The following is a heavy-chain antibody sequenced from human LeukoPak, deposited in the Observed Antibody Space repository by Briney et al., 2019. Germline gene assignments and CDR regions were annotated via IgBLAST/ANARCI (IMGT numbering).Heavy chain of an antibody. Sequence: PSETLSLTCTVSGGSISGSSYYWGWIRQPPGKGLEWIGSIYYSGSTYYNPSLKSRVTISVDTSKNQFSLKLSSVTAADTAVYYCAGTMVRGDHFDDWGQGTLVTVSS. V-gene: IGHV4-39*01. J-gene: IGHJ4*02. D-gene: IGHD3-10*01. CDR2: IYYSGST. CDR3: AGTMVRGDHFDD. CDR1: GGSISGSSYY.